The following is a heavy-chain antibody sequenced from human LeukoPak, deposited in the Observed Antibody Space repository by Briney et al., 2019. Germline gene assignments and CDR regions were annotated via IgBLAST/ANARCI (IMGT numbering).Heavy chain of an antibody. CDR3: ARVPFAVAGFDY. CDR2: INPNSGGT. V-gene: IGHV1-2*02. J-gene: IGHJ4*02. Sequence: ASVKVSCKASGYTFTGYYMHWVRQATGQGLEWMGWINPNSGGTNYAQKLQGRVTMTTDTSTSTAYMELRSLRSDDTAVYYCARVPFAVAGFDYWGQGTLVTVSS. D-gene: IGHD6-19*01. CDR1: GYTFTGYY.